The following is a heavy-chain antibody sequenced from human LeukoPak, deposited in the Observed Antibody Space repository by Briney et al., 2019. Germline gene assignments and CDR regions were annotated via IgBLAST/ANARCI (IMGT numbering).Heavy chain of an antibody. D-gene: IGHD2-2*01. CDR2: IWYDGSNK. V-gene: IGHV3-33*06. CDR1: GFTFSSYG. CDR3: AKGALGYCSSTSCPSGLDFDY. Sequence: PGRSLRLSCAASGFTFSSYGMHWVRQAPGKGLEWVAVIWYDGSNKYYADSVKGRFPISRDNSKNTLYLQMNSLRAEDTAVYYCAKGALGYCSSTSCPSGLDFDYWGQGTLVTVSS. J-gene: IGHJ4*02.